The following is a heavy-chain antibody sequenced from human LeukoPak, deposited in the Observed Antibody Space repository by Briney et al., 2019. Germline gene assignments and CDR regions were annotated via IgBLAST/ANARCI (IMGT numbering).Heavy chain of an antibody. CDR3: ARRYGPSGYWYFDL. CDR1: GYTFTNYW. V-gene: IGHV5-51*01. Sequence: GESLKISCKGSGYTFTNYWIGWVRQMPGKGLEWMGIIYPGDSNTKYNPSFQGQVTISADKSISTAYLQWSSLKASDTAMYYCARRYGPSGYWYFDLWGRGTLVTVSS. CDR2: IYPGDSNT. D-gene: IGHD1-26*01. J-gene: IGHJ2*01.